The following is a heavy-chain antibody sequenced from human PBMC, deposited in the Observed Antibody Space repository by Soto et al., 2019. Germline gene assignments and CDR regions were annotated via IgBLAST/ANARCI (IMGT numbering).Heavy chain of an antibody. CDR3: ATTYYDPPRKNWFDP. V-gene: IGHV3-21*01. J-gene: IGHJ5*02. D-gene: IGHD3-3*01. Sequence: PGGSLRRSCAASGFTFSSYSMNWVRQAPGKGLEWVSCISSSSSYIYYADSVKGRFTISRDNAKSSLYLQMNSLRAEDTAVYYCATTYYDPPRKNWFDPWGQGTLVTVSS. CDR1: GFTFSSYS. CDR2: ISSSSSYI.